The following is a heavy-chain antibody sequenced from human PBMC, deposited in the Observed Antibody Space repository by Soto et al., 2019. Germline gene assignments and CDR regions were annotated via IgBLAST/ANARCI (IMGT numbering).Heavy chain of an antibody. CDR2: IKSKTDGGTT. CDR1: GFTFSNAW. J-gene: IGHJ4*02. CDR3: TRGYYDSSGYRYVTSDY. V-gene: IGHV3-15*07. Sequence: GGSLRLSCAASGFTFSNAWMNWVRQAPGKGLEWVGRIKSKTDGGTTDYAAPVKGRFTISRDDSKNTLYLQMNSLKTEDTAVYYCTRGYYDSSGYRYVTSDYWGQGTLVTVSS. D-gene: IGHD3-22*01.